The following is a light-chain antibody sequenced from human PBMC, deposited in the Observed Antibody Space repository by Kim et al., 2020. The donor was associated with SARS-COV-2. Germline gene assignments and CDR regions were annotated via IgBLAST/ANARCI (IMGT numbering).Light chain of an antibody. Sequence: SPGQRATPPCRASQSVSNNYLAWYQQKPGQPPRLLIYGVSTRAIGIPARFSGSGSGTDFTLTISSLQSEDFAVYYCQQHDHWPLTFGGGTKVDIK. CDR3: QQHDHWPLT. CDR2: GVS. CDR1: QSVSNN. V-gene: IGKV3-15*01. J-gene: IGKJ4*01.